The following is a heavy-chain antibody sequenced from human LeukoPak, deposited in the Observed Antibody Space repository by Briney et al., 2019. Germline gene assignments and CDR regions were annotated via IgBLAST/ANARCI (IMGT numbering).Heavy chain of an antibody. Sequence: GGSLRLSCTASGFAFSDYWMSWVRQAPGKGLEWLANINQDGSQTSYVDFVRGRFTVSKDNAKNSLYLQMNSLRADDTAVYYCARDSSPRYSGYDWVYWGRGTLVTVSS. CDR3: ARDSSPRYSGYDWVY. CDR2: INQDGSQT. D-gene: IGHD5-12*01. J-gene: IGHJ4*02. V-gene: IGHV3-7*01. CDR1: GFAFSDYW.